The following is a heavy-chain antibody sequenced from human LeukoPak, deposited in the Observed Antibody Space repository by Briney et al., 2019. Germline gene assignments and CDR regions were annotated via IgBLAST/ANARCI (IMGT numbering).Heavy chain of an antibody. CDR3: ARDRDWSFDY. J-gene: IGHJ4*02. CDR2: IRGSSSAM. D-gene: IGHD3-9*01. V-gene: IGHV3-48*04. CDR1: GFSFSEHS. Sequence: GGSLRLSCAASGFSFSEHSMNWVRQAPGKGLEWVSNIRGSSSAMNYADSVKGRFTISRDNAKNSLYLEMSSLRAEDTAVYYCARDRDWSFDYWGRGTLVSVSS.